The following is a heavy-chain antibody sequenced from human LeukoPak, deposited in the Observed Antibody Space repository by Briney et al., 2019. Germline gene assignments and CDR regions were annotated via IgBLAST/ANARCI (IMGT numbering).Heavy chain of an antibody. CDR2: IIPILNVP. D-gene: IGHD2-15*01. CDR3: ARDRPRARYFDY. CDR1: GGTFSDYS. J-gene: IGHJ4*02. Sequence: ASVKVSCKASGGTFSDYSISWVRQAPGQGLEWMGRIIPILNVPNYAQKFEGRVTITADKSTSTAYMELSSLKSEDTAVYFCARDRPRARYFDYWGQGTLVTVSS. V-gene: IGHV1-69*04.